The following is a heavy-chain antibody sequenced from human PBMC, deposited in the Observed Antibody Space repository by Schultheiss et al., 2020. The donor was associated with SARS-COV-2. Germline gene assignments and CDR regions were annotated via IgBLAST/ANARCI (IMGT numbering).Heavy chain of an antibody. CDR3: TKQEVYYDFWSGEFDY. CDR2: IRSKANSYAT. CDR1: GFTFSGSA. J-gene: IGHJ4*02. D-gene: IGHD3-3*01. Sequence: GGSLRLSCAASGFTFSGSAMHWVRQASGKGLEWVGRIRSKANSYATAYAASVKGRFTISRDYSKNTAYLQMNSLKTEDTAVYYCTKQEVYYDFWSGEFDYWGQGTLVTVSS. V-gene: IGHV3-73*01.